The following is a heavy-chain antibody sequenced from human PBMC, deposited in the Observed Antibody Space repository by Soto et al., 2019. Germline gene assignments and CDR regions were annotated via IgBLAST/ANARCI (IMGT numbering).Heavy chain of an antibody. J-gene: IGHJ4*02. CDR3: ARGNPHPYYDFWSGYWYYFDY. Sequence: SETLSLTCTVSGVSVRSGDCYWSWIRQPPGKGLEWIGYIYYSGSTNYNPSLKSRVTISVDTSKNQFSLKLSSVTAADTAVYYCARGNPHPYYDFWSGYWYYFDYWGQGTLVTVSS. CDR2: IYYSGST. CDR1: GVSVRSGDCY. V-gene: IGHV4-61*08. D-gene: IGHD3-3*01.